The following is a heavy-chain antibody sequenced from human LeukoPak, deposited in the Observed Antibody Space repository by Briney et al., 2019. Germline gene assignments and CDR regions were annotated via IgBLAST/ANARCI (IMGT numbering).Heavy chain of an antibody. J-gene: IGHJ4*02. V-gene: IGHV3-23*01. D-gene: IGHD3-10*01. Sequence: PGGSLRLSCAASGFTFSSYWMSWVRQAPGKGLEWVSAISGSGGSTYYADSVKGRFTISRDNSKNTLYLQMNSLRAEDTAVYYCAKGLWFGELWADYWGQGTLVTVSS. CDR2: ISGSGGST. CDR1: GFTFSSYW. CDR3: AKGLWFGELWADY.